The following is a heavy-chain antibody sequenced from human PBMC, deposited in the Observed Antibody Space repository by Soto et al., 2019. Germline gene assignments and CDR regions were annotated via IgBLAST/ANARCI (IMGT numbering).Heavy chain of an antibody. CDR1: GGSFSGYY. V-gene: IGHV4-34*01. D-gene: IGHD2-21*02. CDR3: ARGGKNIVVVTAIYTVNYYYGMDV. J-gene: IGHJ6*02. CDR2: INHSGST. Sequence: SETLSLTYAVYGGSFSGYYWSWIRQPPGQGLEWIGEINHSGSTNYNPSLKSRVTISVDTSKNQFSLKLSSVTAADTAVYYCARGGKNIVVVTAIYTVNYYYGMDVWGQGT.